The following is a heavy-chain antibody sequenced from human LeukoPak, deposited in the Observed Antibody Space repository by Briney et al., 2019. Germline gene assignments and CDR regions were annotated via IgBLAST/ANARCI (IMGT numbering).Heavy chain of an antibody. D-gene: IGHD7-27*01. J-gene: IGHJ4*02. V-gene: IGHV5-51*01. Sequence: SYPGDSDTRYSPSFQGQVTISADKSISTAYLQWSSLKASDTAMYYCASLTGDKDYWGQGTLVTVSS. CDR3: ASLTGDKDY. CDR2: SYPGDSDT.